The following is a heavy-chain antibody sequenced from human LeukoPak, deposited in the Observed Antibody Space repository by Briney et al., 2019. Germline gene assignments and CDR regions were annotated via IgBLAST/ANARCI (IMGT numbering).Heavy chain of an antibody. Sequence: SVKVSCKASGYTFTSYGISWVRQAPGQGLEWMGGIIPIFGTANYAQKFQGRVTITADESTSTAYMELSSLRSEGTAVYYCARVGDSGYDVDYFDYWGQGTLVTVSS. CDR3: ARVGDSGYDVDYFDY. J-gene: IGHJ4*02. CDR1: GYTFTSYG. CDR2: IIPIFGTA. V-gene: IGHV1-69*13. D-gene: IGHD5-12*01.